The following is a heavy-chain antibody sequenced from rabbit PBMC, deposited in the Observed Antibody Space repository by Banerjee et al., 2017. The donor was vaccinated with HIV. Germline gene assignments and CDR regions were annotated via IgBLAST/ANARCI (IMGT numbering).Heavy chain of an antibody. D-gene: IGHD4-1*01. CDR2: IYTGSSGST. CDR3: ARDLAGVIGWNFNL. V-gene: IGHV1S45*01. Sequence: QEQLEESGGDLVKPEGSLTLTCTASGFSFSSGYYMCWVRQAPGKGLEWIGCIYTGSSGSTYYASWAKGRITISKTSWTTVTLQMTSLTAADTATYFCARDLAGVIGWNFNLWGQGTLVTVS. CDR1: GFSFSSGYY. J-gene: IGHJ4*01.